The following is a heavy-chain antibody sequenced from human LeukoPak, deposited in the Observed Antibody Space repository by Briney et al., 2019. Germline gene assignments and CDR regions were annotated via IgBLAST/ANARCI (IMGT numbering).Heavy chain of an antibody. J-gene: IGHJ4*02. V-gene: IGHV3-23*01. CDR1: GLTFSNYA. CDR2: ITGNGGNT. D-gene: IGHD3-10*01. Sequence: GGSLRPSCAASGLTFSNYAMSWVRQAPGRGLEWVSAITGNGGNTHYADSVKGRFTISRDNSKNTVYLQMNSLRAEDAAIYYCAKKGGDDYGSGTYLAFDYWGQGSLVTVSS. CDR3: AKKGGDDYGSGTYLAFDY.